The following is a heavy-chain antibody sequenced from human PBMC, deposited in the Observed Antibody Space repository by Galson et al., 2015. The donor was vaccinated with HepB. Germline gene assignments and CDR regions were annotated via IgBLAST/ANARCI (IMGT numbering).Heavy chain of an antibody. D-gene: IGHD6-19*01. CDR1: GFTFSSYS. CDR2: ISSSGGTT. V-gene: IGHV3-23*01. CDR3: VKDRPQWPIEY. J-gene: IGHJ4*02. Sequence: SLRLSCAASGFTFSSYSMSWVRQAPGKGLEWVSSISSSGGTTYYADSAKSRFTISRDNSKNMVFLQTNSLRAEDTAVYYCVKDRPQWPIEYWGQGTLVTVSS.